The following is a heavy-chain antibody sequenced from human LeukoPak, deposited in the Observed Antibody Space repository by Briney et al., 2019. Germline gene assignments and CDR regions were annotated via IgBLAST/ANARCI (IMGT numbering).Heavy chain of an antibody. J-gene: IGHJ4*02. D-gene: IGHD1-26*01. Sequence: PSETLSLTCTVSGGSISSSSYYWGWIRQPPGKGLEWIGSIYYSGNTNYNPSLRSRVTISVDTSKSQFSLHLTSVTAADTAVYYCANAREPPYRGIYYYFESWGQGTLVTVSS. CDR3: ANAREPPYRGIYYYFES. CDR2: IYYSGNT. CDR1: GGSISSSSYY. V-gene: IGHV4-39*07.